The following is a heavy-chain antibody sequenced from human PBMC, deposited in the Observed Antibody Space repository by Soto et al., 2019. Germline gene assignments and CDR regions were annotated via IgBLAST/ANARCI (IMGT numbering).Heavy chain of an antibody. Sequence: SLRLSCAASGFTFSSYGMHWVRQAPGKGQEWVAIISYDGSQKYYGDSVKGRFTISRDNSKNTLFLQMNSLRAEDTAVYYCAKDRVESGLGEVDYWGQGTLVTVS. V-gene: IGHV3-30*18. CDR1: GFTFSSYG. D-gene: IGHD3-16*01. CDR2: ISYDGSQK. J-gene: IGHJ4*02. CDR3: AKDRVESGLGEVDY.